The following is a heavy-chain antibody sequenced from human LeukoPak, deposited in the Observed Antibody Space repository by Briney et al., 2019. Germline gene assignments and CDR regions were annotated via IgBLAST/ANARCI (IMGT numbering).Heavy chain of an antibody. CDR1: GFSFNTYE. Sequence: PGGSLRLSCTPSGFSFNTYEMNWVRQAPGKGLEWISSISSSGSTIYYADSVKGRFTISRDNAKNSLYLLMNSLSAEDTAVYYCATQGRSAILGIWGQGTMVTVSS. J-gene: IGHJ3*02. V-gene: IGHV3-48*03. D-gene: IGHD3-3*01. CDR3: ATQGRSAILGI. CDR2: ISSSGSTI.